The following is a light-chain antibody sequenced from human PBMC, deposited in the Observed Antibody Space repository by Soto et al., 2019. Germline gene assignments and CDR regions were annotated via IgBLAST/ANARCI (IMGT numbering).Light chain of an antibody. CDR2: AAS. CDR3: QYTDSFPLIT. Sequence: IQMTQSPSVVSASVGDRVTITCRASQTISNWVAWYQQKPGKAPKLLIYAASSLYSGVPSRFSGSGSGTDFTLTITSLQPEDFATYYCQYTDSFPLITFGQGTRLEIK. V-gene: IGKV1-12*01. J-gene: IGKJ5*01. CDR1: QTISNW.